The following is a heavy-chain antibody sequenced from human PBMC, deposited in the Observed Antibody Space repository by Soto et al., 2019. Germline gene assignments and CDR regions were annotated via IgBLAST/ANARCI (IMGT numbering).Heavy chain of an antibody. V-gene: IGHV4-39*01. CDR1: GGSISSSRYY. Sequence: QLQLQESGPGLVKPSETLSLTCTVSGGSISSSRYYWGWIRQPPGKGLEWIGSIYYSGSTYYNPSLKRRFTISIDQSKNQFSLKLSSVTAADTAVYYCARQKYYGSGSYSDKNWFDPWGQGTLVTVSS. CDR2: IYYSGST. CDR3: ARQKYYGSGSYSDKNWFDP. J-gene: IGHJ5*02. D-gene: IGHD3-10*01.